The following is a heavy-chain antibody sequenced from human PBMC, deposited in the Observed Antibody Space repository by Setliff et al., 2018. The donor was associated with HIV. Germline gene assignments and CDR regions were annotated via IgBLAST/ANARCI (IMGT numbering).Heavy chain of an antibody. J-gene: IGHJ3*02. Sequence: PGESLKISCKGSGYTFTSYWIGWVRQMPGKGLEWMGRIDPSDSYTNYSPSFQGHVTISADKSISTAYLQWSSLKASDTAMYYCASRGQYYYDSSGYGRDIWGQGTMVTVSS. CDR1: GYTFTSYW. CDR2: IDPSDSYT. V-gene: IGHV5-10-1*01. CDR3: ASRGQYYYDSSGYGRDI. D-gene: IGHD3-22*01.